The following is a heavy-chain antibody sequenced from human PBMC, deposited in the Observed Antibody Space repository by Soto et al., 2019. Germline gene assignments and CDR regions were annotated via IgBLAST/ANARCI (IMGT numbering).Heavy chain of an antibody. CDR1: GFTFSNYW. J-gene: IGHJ4*02. CDR2: IKQDGSEI. Sequence: EVQLVESGGGLVQPGGSLRLSCAASGFTFSNYWMSWVRQAPGKGLEWVANIKQDGSEIHYVASVKGRFTISRDNAKNSMCLQMNSVPAEDTAVYFCARESRWGPGALVTASS. CDR3: ARESR. V-gene: IGHV3-7*01.